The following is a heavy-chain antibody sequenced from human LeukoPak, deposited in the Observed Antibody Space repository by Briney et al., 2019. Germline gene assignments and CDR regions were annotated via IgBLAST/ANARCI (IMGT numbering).Heavy chain of an antibody. J-gene: IGHJ6*02. Sequence: GGSLRLSCVASGFTFSTYWMHWVRQAPGKGLEWVANIKQDGSEEDYVDSVKGRFTISRDTAKNSLYLQMNSLRADDTAVYYCARASSSPLSTWGRGYGLDVWGQGTTVTVSS. V-gene: IGHV3-7*04. D-gene: IGHD6-13*01. CDR2: IKQDGSEE. CDR3: ARASSSPLSTWGRGYGLDV. CDR1: GFTFSTYW.